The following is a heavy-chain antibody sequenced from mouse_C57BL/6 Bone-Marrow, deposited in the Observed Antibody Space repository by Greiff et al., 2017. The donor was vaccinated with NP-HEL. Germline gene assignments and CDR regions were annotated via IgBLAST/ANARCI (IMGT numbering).Heavy chain of an antibody. CDR1: GYTFTSYW. J-gene: IGHJ4*01. Sequence: QVQLQQSGAELVKPGASVKLSCKASGYTFTSYWMHWVKQRPGQGLEWIGMIHPNSGSTNYNEKFKSKATLTVDKSSSTAYMQLSSLTSEDSAVYYCARAYGNYAFYYYAMDYWGQGTSVTVSS. CDR3: ARAYGNYAFYYYAMDY. V-gene: IGHV1-64*01. CDR2: IHPNSGST. D-gene: IGHD2-1*01.